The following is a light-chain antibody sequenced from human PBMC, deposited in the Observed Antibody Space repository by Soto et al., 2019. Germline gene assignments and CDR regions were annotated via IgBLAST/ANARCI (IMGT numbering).Light chain of an antibody. CDR3: QQYGSSST. Sequence: PGERATLSCRASQSVSSNYLGWYQQKPGQAPRLLIYAASSRATGIPDRFSGSGSGTDFTLTISRLEPDDFAVYYCQQYGSSSTFGQGTRLEIK. J-gene: IGKJ5*01. CDR1: QSVSSNY. V-gene: IGKV3-20*01. CDR2: AAS.